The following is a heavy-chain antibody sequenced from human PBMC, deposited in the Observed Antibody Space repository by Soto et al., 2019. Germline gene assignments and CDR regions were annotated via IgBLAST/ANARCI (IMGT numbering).Heavy chain of an antibody. CDR2: INPGGGSA. CDR1: GSAITRYY. Sequence: QVDLVQSGAEVKKPGASVTISCKASGSAITRYYIHWVRQAPGRGLEWMGIINPGGGSASYAQKFQDRVTIDKDTSTGTVYMDLRSLRTEDTAVCYCARDTSGWSLNGLDVWGQGTTVNVSS. CDR3: ARDTSGWSLNGLDV. V-gene: IGHV1-46*01. D-gene: IGHD6-19*01. J-gene: IGHJ6*02.